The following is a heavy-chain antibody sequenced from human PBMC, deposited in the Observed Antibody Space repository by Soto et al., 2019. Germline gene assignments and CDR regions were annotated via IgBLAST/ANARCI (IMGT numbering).Heavy chain of an antibody. CDR2: ISAYNGNT. CDR1: GYTFTSYG. Sequence: GASVQVSCKASGYTFTSYGISWVRQAPGQGLEWMGWISAYNGNTNYAQKLQGSVTMTTDTSTSTAYMELRSLRSDDTAVYYCARDSNYDFWSGYYTRALYYFDYWGQGTLVTVSS. D-gene: IGHD3-3*01. J-gene: IGHJ4*02. V-gene: IGHV1-18*01. CDR3: ARDSNYDFWSGYYTRALYYFDY.